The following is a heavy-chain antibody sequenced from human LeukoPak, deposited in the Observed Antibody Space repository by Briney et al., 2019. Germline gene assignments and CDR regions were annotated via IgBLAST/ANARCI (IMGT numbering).Heavy chain of an antibody. CDR3: ARGHFRYYYDSSGYYYDY. Sequence: ASVKVSCKVSGYTLTELSMHWVRQAPGKGLEWMGGFDPEDGETIYAQKFQGRVTMTRNTSISTAYMELSSLRSEDTAVYYCARGHFRYYYDSSGYYYDYWGQGTLVTVSS. V-gene: IGHV1-24*01. D-gene: IGHD3-22*01. J-gene: IGHJ4*02. CDR1: GYTLTELS. CDR2: FDPEDGET.